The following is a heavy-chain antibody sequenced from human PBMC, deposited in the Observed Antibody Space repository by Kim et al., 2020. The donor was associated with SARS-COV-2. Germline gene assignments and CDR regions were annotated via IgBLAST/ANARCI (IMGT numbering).Heavy chain of an antibody. D-gene: IGHD2-15*01. CDR2: IKQDGSEK. J-gene: IGHJ6*02. V-gene: IGHV3-7*01. CDR1: GFTFSSYW. CDR3: AREVVVAAINYYGMDV. Sequence: GGSLRLSCAASGFTFSSYWMSWVRQAPGKGLEWVANIKQDGSEKYYVDSVKGRFTISRDNAKNSLYLQMNSLRAEDTAVYYCAREVVVAAINYYGMDVWGQGTTVTVSS.